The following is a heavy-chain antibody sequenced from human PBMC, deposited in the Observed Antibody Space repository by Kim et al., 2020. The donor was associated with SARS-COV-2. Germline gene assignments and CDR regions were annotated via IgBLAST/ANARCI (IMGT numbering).Heavy chain of an antibody. CDR3: AFDISGYSWEN. CDR2: ISSSSSYI. D-gene: IGHD5-18*01. J-gene: IGHJ4*02. CDR1: GFTFSSYR. Sequence: GGSLRLSCAASGFTFSSYRMNWVRQATGKGLEWVSSISSSSSYIYFADSVKCRFTIFRDNATYSLYLQMNSLRAEDPAAYYCAFDISGYSWENWGQRSL. V-gene: IGHV3-21*01.